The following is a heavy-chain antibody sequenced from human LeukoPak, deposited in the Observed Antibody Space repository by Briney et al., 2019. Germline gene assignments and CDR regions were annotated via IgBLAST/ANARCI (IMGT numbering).Heavy chain of an antibody. V-gene: IGHV3-7*01. CDR1: GFIFSSYW. D-gene: IGHD3-22*01. CDR3: ARGGYYYDSSVYYDY. Sequence: GGSLRLSCAASGFIFSSYWRSWVRQAPGKGLEWVANIKQDGSEKYYVDSVKGRFTISRDNAKNSLYLQMNSLRAEDTAVYYCARGGYYYDSSVYYDYWGQGTLVTVSS. J-gene: IGHJ4*02. CDR2: IKQDGSEK.